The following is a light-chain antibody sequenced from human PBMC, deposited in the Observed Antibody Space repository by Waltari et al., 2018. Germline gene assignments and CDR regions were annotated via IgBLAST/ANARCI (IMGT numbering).Light chain of an antibody. CDR2: GVS. J-gene: IGKJ1*01. Sequence: EIVMTQSPATLSVSPGERATLSCRASQSVSSNLAWYQQKPGQAPRLLIYGVSTRATGIPARFSGSGSGTEFTLTISSLQSEDFAVYYCQQYNSWPPGTFGQGTKVEV. CDR1: QSVSSN. CDR3: QQYNSWPPGT. V-gene: IGKV3-15*01.